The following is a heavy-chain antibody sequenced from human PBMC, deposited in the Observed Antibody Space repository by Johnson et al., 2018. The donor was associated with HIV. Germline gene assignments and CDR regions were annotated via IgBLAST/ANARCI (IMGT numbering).Heavy chain of an antibody. J-gene: IGHJ3*02. CDR2: ISYDGSNK. CDR3: ARALKTAKVEIDYYGSGSSGDAFDI. Sequence: WVRQAPGKGLEWVAVISYDGSNKYYADSVKGRFTISRDNSKNTLYLQMNSLRAEDTAGYYCARALKTAKVEIDYYGSGSSGDAFDIWGQGTMVTVSS. D-gene: IGHD3-10*01. V-gene: IGHV3-30-3*01.